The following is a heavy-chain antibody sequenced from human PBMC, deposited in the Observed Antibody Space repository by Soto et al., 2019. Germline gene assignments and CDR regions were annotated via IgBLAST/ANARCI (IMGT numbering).Heavy chain of an antibody. CDR2: INPDGSST. V-gene: IGHV3-74*01. D-gene: IGHD1-1*01. Sequence: EAQLVESGGGLVQPGGSLRLSCAASGFIFSSYWMHWVRQAPGKGLVWLSRINPDGSSTNYVDSVKGRFTISRDNAKNTLYLQMHSLRGEDTAVYYCARGERATTGYWGQGTLVTVSS. CDR3: ARGERATTGY. J-gene: IGHJ4*02. CDR1: GFIFSSYW.